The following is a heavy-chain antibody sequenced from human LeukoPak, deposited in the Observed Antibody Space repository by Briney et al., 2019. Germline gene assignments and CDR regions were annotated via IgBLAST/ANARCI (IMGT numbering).Heavy chain of an antibody. D-gene: IGHD5-12*01. V-gene: IGHV3-48*03. Sequence: GGSLRLSCAASGFTFSSYEMNWVCQAPAKGLDWVSYISSSGSTIYYADSVKGRFTISRDNAKNSLYLQMNSLRAEDTAVYYCARDLGYSAYATVRGYAVDIWGQGTMVTVSS. CDR2: ISSSGSTI. CDR1: GFTFSSYE. CDR3: ARDLGYSAYATVRGYAVDI. J-gene: IGHJ3*02.